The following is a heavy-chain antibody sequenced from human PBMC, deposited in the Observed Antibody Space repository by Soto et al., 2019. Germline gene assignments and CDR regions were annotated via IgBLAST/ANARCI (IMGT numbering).Heavy chain of an antibody. CDR3: ARDGYGVGATDFDY. J-gene: IGHJ4*02. D-gene: IGHD1-26*01. Sequence: EVQLVESGGGLVQPGGSLRLSCAASGFTFSSYEMNWVRQAPGKGLEWVSFISSSGSTIYYADSVKGRFTISRDNAKNSLYLQMNSLRAEDTAVYYCARDGYGVGATDFDYWGQGTLVTVSS. CDR2: ISSSGSTI. CDR1: GFTFSSYE. V-gene: IGHV3-48*03.